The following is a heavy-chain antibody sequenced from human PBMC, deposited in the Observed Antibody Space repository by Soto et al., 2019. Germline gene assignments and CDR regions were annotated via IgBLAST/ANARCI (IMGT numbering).Heavy chain of an antibody. Sequence: EVQLVESGGGLVQPGGSLRLSCAASGFTFSNYEMNWVRQAPGKGLEWISYIDRSGTTIHYADSVKGRFTISRDNAKNSMYLQMNSQRVDDTAVYYCVGDGDGGCCSSWFVPWGQGTLVTVSS. CDR2: IDRSGTTI. CDR1: GFTFSNYE. D-gene: IGHD2-15*01. V-gene: IGHV3-48*03. CDR3: VGDGDGGCCSSWFVP. J-gene: IGHJ5*02.